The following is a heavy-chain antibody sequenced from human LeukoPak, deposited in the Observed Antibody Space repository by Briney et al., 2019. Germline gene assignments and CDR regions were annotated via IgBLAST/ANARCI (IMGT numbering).Heavy chain of an antibody. Sequence: GGSLRLSCAASGFTFSSYALHWVRQAPGKGLEYVSAISGNGDSTYYVKSVQGRFTISRDNSKNTLYLQVGSLRVEDMAVYYCGGGGGGGVSFKGDYWGQGTLVAISS. CDR1: GFTFSSYA. CDR3: GGGGGGGVSFKGDY. D-gene: IGHD3-16*01. V-gene: IGHV3-64*01. J-gene: IGHJ4*02. CDR2: ISGNGDST.